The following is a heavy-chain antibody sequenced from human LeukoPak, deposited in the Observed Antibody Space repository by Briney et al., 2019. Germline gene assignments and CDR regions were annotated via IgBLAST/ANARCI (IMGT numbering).Heavy chain of an antibody. D-gene: IGHD2-2*01. V-gene: IGHV1-3*01. J-gene: IGHJ4*01. CDR2: INAGNGNT. Sequence: ASVRVSCKASGYTFTSYAMHWARQAPGQRLEWMGWINAGNGNTKYSQKFQGRVAMTTDTSISTAYMELNSLRSDDTAMYYCAREGHCSRASCALDYWGQETRVTVSS. CDR3: AREGHCSRASCALDY. CDR1: GYTFTSYA.